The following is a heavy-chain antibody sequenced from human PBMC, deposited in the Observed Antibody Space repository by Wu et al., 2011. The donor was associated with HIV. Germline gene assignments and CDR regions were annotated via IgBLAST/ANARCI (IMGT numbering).Heavy chain of an antibody. D-gene: IGHD3-22*01. CDR1: GGTFSNYA. CDR3: ARGIPYYYDSSGYSSTPYYFDY. CDR2: ITPIFATV. J-gene: IGHJ4*02. Sequence: QVQLVQSGAEVKKPGSSVKVSCKASGGTFSNYAISWVRQAPGQGLEWMGGITPIFATVNYAQKFQGRVTITTDESTSTAYMELSSLRSEDTAVYYCARGIPYYYDSSGYSSTPYYFDYWGQGTLVTVSS. V-gene: IGHV1-69*05.